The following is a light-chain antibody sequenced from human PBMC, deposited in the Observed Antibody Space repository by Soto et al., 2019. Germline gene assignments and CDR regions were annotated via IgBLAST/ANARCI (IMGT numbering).Light chain of an antibody. J-gene: IGKJ1*01. Sequence: EVVLTQSPGTLSLSPGERATVSCRASQSVTTDFLAWFQQKPGQAPRLLIYGASSRATGIPDRFRGSGSGTAFTLAISRLESEDVAVYYCQQYGSSPWTFGQGTKV. CDR3: QQYGSSPWT. V-gene: IGKV3-20*01. CDR1: QSVTTDF. CDR2: GAS.